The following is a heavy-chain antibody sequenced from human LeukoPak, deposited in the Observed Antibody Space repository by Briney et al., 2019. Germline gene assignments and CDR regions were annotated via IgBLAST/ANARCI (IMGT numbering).Heavy chain of an antibody. CDR2: VYYSGST. J-gene: IGHJ4*02. Sequence: PSETLSLTCTVSGGSISSYYWSWIRQPPGKGLEWIGYVYYSGSTNYNPSLKSRVTIPVDTSNNQFSLRLSSVTAADTAVYYCARHYDRSGYYYGSFDYWGQGTLVTVSS. CDR3: ARHYDRSGYYYGSFDY. V-gene: IGHV4-59*08. CDR1: GGSISSYY. D-gene: IGHD3-22*01.